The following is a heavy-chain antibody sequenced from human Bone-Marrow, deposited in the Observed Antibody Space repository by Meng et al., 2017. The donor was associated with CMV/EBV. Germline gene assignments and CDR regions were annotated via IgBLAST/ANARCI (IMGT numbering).Heavy chain of an antibody. CDR1: GHSISSDYF. Sequence: GSPRLSCHVSGHSISSDYFWGWVRQSPGTGLEWVGICDSGDTFYNPSLKSRVAISVDTSANQFSLTLRSVTAADTAVYYCVRHIIVVPARGYGVDVWGQGTTVTVSS. CDR3: VRHIIVVPARGYGVDV. D-gene: IGHD2-2*01. J-gene: IGHJ6*02. V-gene: IGHV4-38-2*01. CDR2: CDSGDT.